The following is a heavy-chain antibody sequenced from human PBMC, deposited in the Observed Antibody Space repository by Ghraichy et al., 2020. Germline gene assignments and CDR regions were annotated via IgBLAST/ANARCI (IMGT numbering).Heavy chain of an antibody. CDR1: GYTLIGYY. J-gene: IGHJ3*02. V-gene: IGHV1-2*02. D-gene: IGHD1-26*01. Sequence: ASVKVSCKASGYTLIGYYMHWVRQAPGQGLEWMGWINPNNGGTNYAQKFQGRVTMTRDTSISTAYMELSRLRSDDTAVYYCARIIIVGASAFDIWGQGTMVTVSS. CDR2: INPNNGGT. CDR3: ARIIIVGASAFDI.